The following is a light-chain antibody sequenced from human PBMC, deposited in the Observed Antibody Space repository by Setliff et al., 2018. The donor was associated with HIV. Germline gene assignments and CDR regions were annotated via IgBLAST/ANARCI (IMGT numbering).Light chain of an antibody. CDR3: QSYDTRPNGWV. CDR2: GNY. V-gene: IGLV1-40*01. Sequence: QSVLTQPPSVSGTPGQRVIISCTGSRTNIGAGYDVHWFQQLPGTAPRLLVFGNYNRPSGVPGRFSGSKSGTSGSLVITGLQAEDEADYYCQSYDTRPNGWVFGGGTKATVL. J-gene: IGLJ3*02. CDR1: RTNIGAGYD.